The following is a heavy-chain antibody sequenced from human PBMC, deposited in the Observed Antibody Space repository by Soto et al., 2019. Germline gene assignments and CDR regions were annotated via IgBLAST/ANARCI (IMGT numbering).Heavy chain of an antibody. CDR3: AKATVTGEGYYYYYGMDV. CDR1: GFTFSSYA. D-gene: IGHD3-10*01. Sequence: PGGSLRLSCAASGFTFSSYAMNWVRQAPGKGLEWVSAIGGGGGSTSYADSVKGRFTISRDNSKNTLYLQMNSLRAEDTAVYYCAKATVTGEGYYYYYGMDVWGHGTTVTVSS. V-gene: IGHV3-23*01. CDR2: IGGGGGST. J-gene: IGHJ6*02.